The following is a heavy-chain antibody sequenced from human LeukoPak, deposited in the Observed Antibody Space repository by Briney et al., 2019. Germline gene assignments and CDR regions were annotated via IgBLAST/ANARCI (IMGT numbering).Heavy chain of an antibody. CDR2: ISSSSSTI. CDR1: VFTFNSFS. Sequence: GGSLRLSCAASVFTFNSFSMDWVRQAPGKGLEWVSYISSSSSTIYFADSVKGRFTISRDNAKNSLYLQMNSLRAQDTAVYYCARDGLLQDYFDYWGQGTLVTVSS. CDR3: ARDGLLQDYFDY. V-gene: IGHV3-48*01. J-gene: IGHJ4*02. D-gene: IGHD2-15*01.